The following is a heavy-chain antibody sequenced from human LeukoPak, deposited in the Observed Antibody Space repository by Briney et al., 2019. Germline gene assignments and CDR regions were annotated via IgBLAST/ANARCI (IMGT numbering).Heavy chain of an antibody. V-gene: IGHV3-30*04. D-gene: IGHD6-13*01. Sequence: PGGSLRLSCAASGFTFSSYAMHWVRQAPGKGLEWVAVISYDGSNKYYADPVKGRFTISRDNSKNTLYLQMNSLRAEDTAVYYCASGDSSSWTQLDYWGQGTLVTVSS. J-gene: IGHJ4*02. CDR2: ISYDGSNK. CDR3: ASGDSSSWTQLDY. CDR1: GFTFSSYA.